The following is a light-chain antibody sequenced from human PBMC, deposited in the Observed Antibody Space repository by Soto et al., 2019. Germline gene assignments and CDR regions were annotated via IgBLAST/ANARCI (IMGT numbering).Light chain of an antibody. J-gene: IGKJ3*01. CDR2: HAS. Sequence: AIQLTQSPSSLSASVGDRVTTTCRASQGISSYLAWYQQKPGTAPKVLIYHASNLQSGVPSRFSGSGSGTEFTLTISSLQSEDSAIYYCQQYSSWPFTFGPGTKVDIK. CDR3: QQYSSWPFT. CDR1: QGISSY. V-gene: IGKV1-13*02.